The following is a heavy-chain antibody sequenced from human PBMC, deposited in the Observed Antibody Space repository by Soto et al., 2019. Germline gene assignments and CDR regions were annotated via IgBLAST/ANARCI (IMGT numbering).Heavy chain of an antibody. CDR2: INAANGKT. J-gene: IGHJ6*02. CDR1: GYTFTSPG. CDR3: ARDVDGMDV. Sequence: QAQLVQSGAEEKKPGASVKVSCKASGYTFTSPGMHWVRQAPGQGLEWMGWINAANGKTKYSQKFQGRVTITSDTSANTAYMELSSLRSEDTAVYYCARDVDGMDVWGQGTTVTVSS. V-gene: IGHV1-3*05.